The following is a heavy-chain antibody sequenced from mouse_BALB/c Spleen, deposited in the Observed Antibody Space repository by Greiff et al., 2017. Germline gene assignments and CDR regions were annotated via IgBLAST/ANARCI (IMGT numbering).Heavy chain of an antibody. CDR1: GYSITSGYY. CDR3: ARDPFTTATSHYAMDY. D-gene: IGHD1-2*01. Sequence: EVKLVESGPGLVKPSQSLSLTCSVTGYSITSGYYWNWIRQFPGNKLEWMGYISYDGSNNYNPSLKNRISITRDTSKNQFFLKLNSVTTEDTATYYCARDPFTTATSHYAMDYWGQGTSVTVSS. J-gene: IGHJ4*01. V-gene: IGHV3-6*02. CDR2: ISYDGSN.